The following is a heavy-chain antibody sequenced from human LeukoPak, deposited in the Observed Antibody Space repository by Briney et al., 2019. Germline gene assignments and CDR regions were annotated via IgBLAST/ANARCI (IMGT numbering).Heavy chain of an antibody. V-gene: IGHV4-59*12. Sequence: PSETLSLTCTASGDSISPYYWSWIRQPPGKGLEWIGYIYYTGSGSTSNNPSLKSRVTISVDTSKNQFSLNLKSVTAADTAVYYCARDAFDSSGYLGAFDIWGQGTMVTVSS. J-gene: IGHJ3*02. CDR3: ARDAFDSSGYLGAFDI. CDR2: IYYTGSGST. D-gene: IGHD3-22*01. CDR1: GDSISPYY.